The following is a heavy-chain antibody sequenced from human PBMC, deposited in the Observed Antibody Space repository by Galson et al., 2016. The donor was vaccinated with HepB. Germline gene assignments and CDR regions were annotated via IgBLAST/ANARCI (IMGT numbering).Heavy chain of an antibody. V-gene: IGHV3-30-3*01. J-gene: IGHJ2*01. CDR2: ISYDGSRK. CDR1: GFTFSRSA. CDR3: GRGGGSPGHRYFDL. D-gene: IGHD3-16*01. Sequence: LRLSCAASGFTFSRSAMFWVRQAPGKGLEWVAAISYDGSRKYYADSVKGRFTITRDNSKNTLYLQMDGLRSEDTAVYYCGRGGGSPGHRYFDLWGRGTLVTVSS.